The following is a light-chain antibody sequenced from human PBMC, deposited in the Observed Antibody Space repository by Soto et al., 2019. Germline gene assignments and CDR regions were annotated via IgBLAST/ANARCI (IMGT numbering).Light chain of an antibody. J-gene: IGKJ1*01. CDR3: QQYTNTNNTWM. V-gene: IGKV1-5*01. CDR2: DAS. CDR1: QTISTW. Sequence: DIQMTQSPSTLSGSVGDRVTITCGASQTISTWMAWYQQKPGKAPKLLVYDASTLQSGVASRLSGSGSGKEFTLIISGLQTDDSATYYCQQYTNTNNTWMFGQGTKVDIK.